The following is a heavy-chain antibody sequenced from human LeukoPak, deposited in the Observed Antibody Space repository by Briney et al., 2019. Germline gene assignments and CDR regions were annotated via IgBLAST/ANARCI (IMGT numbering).Heavy chain of an antibody. CDR1: GGTFSSYT. V-gene: IGHV1-69*04. D-gene: IGHD5-18*01. J-gene: IGHJ4*02. CDR2: IIPILGIA. CDR3: AREFSLDTAMVHSFDY. Sequence: SVKVSCKASGGTFSSYTISWVRQAPGQGLEWMGRIIPILGIANYAQKFQGRVTITADKSTSTSYMELSSLRSEDTAVYYCAREFSLDTAMVHSFDYWGQGTLVTVSS.